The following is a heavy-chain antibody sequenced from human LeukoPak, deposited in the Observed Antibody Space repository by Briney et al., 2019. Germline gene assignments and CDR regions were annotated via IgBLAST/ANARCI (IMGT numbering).Heavy chain of an antibody. CDR3: ASITIFGESNWLDP. D-gene: IGHD3-3*01. J-gene: IGHJ5*02. V-gene: IGHV3-48*03. Sequence: GGPLRLSCAASGFTFSSYEMNWVRQAPGKGLEWVSYISSSGSTIYYADSVKGRFTISTDNAKNSLYLQMNSLRAEDTAVYYCASITIFGESNWLDPWGQGTLVTVSS. CDR1: GFTFSSYE. CDR2: ISSSGSTI.